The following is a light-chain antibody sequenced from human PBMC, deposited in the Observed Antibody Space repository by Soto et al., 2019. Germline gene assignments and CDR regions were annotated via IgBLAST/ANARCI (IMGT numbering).Light chain of an antibody. Sequence: EIVLTQSPGTLSLSPGERATLSCRASQSVNLNYLAWYQQKPGQAPRLLIYGASSRATGIPDRFSGSGSGTEITLTVSRLEPEDFAVYYCQQYGRSPFTFGPGTKVDIK. J-gene: IGKJ3*01. CDR3: QQYGRSPFT. V-gene: IGKV3-20*01. CDR2: GAS. CDR1: QSVNLNY.